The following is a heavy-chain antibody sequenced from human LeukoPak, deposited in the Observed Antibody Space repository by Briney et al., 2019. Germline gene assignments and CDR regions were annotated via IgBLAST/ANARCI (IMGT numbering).Heavy chain of an antibody. V-gene: IGHV4-59*01. CDR3: ARGWGYFGF. CDR2: IYDSGNT. CDR1: GGSISSYY. D-gene: IGHD3-16*01. Sequence: SETLSLTCTVSGGSISSYYCNWIRQPPGKGLEWIGYIYDSGNTKYNPSLKSRVTISIDTSKNQFSLKLSSVTAADTAVYYCARGWGYFGFWGQGTLVTVSS. J-gene: IGHJ4*02.